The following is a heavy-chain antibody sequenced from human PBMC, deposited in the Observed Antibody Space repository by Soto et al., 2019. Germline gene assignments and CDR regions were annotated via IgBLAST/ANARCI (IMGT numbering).Heavy chain of an antibody. V-gene: IGHV4-59*01. CDR3: ARARYNYFDY. CDR1: GGSISSFS. J-gene: IGHJ4*02. CDR2: VYYSGNT. D-gene: IGHD5-18*01. Sequence: SETLSLTCTVSGGSISSFSWSWIRQPPGKGLEYIGNVYYSGNTNYNPSLKSRVIVSVDTSKNQFSPRLSSVTAADTAVYYCARARYNYFDYWGQGTPVTVSS.